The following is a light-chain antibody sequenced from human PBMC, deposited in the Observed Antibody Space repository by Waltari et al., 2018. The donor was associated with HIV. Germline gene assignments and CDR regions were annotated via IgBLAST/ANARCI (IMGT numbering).Light chain of an antibody. Sequence: QAVLTQPPSVSGAPGQRVTISCTGSSSNIGAGHDVHWYQQLPGTAPKLLIYGDTHRPSGVPDRFSGSKSGTSASLAIAGLQTEDEAVFYCQSFDSSLSNLVVFGVGTKVTVL. V-gene: IGLV1-40*01. J-gene: IGLJ2*01. CDR1: SSNIGAGHD. CDR3: QSFDSSLSNLVV. CDR2: GDT.